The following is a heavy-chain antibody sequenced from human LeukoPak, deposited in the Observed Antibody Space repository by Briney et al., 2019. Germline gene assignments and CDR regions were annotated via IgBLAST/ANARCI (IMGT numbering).Heavy chain of an antibody. CDR1: GFTFSGYR. V-gene: IGHV3-74*01. CDR2: ITGDGSST. D-gene: IGHD4-17*01. CDR3: ARDTGWYFDL. Sequence: GGSLRLSCAASGFTFSGYRMHWVRQPPGEGLVWVSRITGDGSSTTYADSVKGRFTISRDNAKNTLSLQMISLRAEDTAVYYCARDTGWYFDLWGRGTLVTVSS. J-gene: IGHJ2*01.